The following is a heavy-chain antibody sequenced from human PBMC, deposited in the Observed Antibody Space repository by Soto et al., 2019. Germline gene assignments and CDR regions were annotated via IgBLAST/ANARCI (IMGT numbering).Heavy chain of an antibody. Sequence: SNTLSLTCTVTCGSITSSSYYCGWIRQPPGKGLEWIGSIYYSGSTYYNPSLKSRVTISVDTSKNQFSLKLSSVTAADTAVYYCATTVDDFNAFDIWGQGTMVT. CDR2: IYYSGST. D-gene: IGHD2-21*02. J-gene: IGHJ3*02. CDR3: ATTVDDFNAFDI. V-gene: IGHV4-39*01. CDR1: CGSITSSSYY.